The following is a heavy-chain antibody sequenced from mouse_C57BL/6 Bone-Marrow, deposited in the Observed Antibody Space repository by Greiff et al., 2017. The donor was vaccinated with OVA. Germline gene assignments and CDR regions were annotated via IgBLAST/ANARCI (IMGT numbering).Heavy chain of an antibody. V-gene: IGHV5-17*01. J-gene: IGHJ4*01. CDR2: ISSGSSTI. CDR3: VRGRVDSYAMGY. Sequence: EVMLVESGGGLVKPGGSLKLSCAASGFTFSDYGMHWVRQAPEKGLEWVAYISSGSSTIYYADTVKGRFTISRDNAKNTLFLQMTSLRSEDPAMYYCVRGRVDSYAMGYSGQEASVTVSS. CDR1: GFTFSDYG. D-gene: IGHD1-1*01.